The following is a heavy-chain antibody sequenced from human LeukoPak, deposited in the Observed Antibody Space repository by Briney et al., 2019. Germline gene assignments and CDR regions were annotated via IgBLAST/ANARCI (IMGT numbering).Heavy chain of an antibody. Sequence: QPGGSLRLSCAASGFTFSSYSMNWVRQAPGKGLEWVSVIYSGGSTYYADSVKGRFTISRDNSKNSLYLQMNSLRAEDTAVYYCTRGRSGYSPFDYWGQGTLVTVSS. J-gene: IGHJ4*02. D-gene: IGHD5-18*01. CDR1: GFTFSSYS. CDR2: IYSGGST. CDR3: TRGRSGYSPFDY. V-gene: IGHV3-66*01.